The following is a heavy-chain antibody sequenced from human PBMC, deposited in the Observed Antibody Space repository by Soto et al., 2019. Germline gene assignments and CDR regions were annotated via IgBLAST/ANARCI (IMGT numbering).Heavy chain of an antibody. J-gene: IGHJ6*02. Sequence: SETLSLTCAVSGGSISSGGYSWSWIRQPPGKGLEWIGYIYYSGTTYYNPSLKSRVTMSVDTSKNQFSLKLSSVTAADTAVYYCARGDYYGSGSYSSVGYYYYGMDVWGQGTTVTVSS. V-gene: IGHV4-61*08. CDR2: IYYSGTT. CDR1: GGSISSGGYS. D-gene: IGHD3-10*01. CDR3: ARGDYYGSGSYSSVGYYYYGMDV.